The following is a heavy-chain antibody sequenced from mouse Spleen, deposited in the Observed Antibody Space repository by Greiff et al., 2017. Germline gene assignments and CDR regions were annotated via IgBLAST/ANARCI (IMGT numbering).Heavy chain of an antibody. J-gene: IGHJ3*01. V-gene: IGHV5-9-3*01. CDR1: GFTFSSYA. CDR2: ISSGGGNT. Sequence: EVQWVESGGGLVKLGGSLKLSCAASGFTFSSYAMSWVRQTPEKRLEWVATISSGGGNTFYPDSVKGRFTISRDNAKNTLYLQMSSLKSEDTAMYYCARRGSLAWFAYWGQGTLVTVSA. CDR3: ARRGSLAWFAY.